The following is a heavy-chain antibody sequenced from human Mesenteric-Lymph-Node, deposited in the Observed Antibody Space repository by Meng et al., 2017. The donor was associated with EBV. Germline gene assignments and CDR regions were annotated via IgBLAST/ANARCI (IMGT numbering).Heavy chain of an antibody. CDR1: GGSVNSGGYS. D-gene: IGHD4-17*01. CDR3: AGGDYVNQFNY. J-gene: IGHJ4*02. V-gene: IGHV4-30-2*06. CDR2: VHHSGLT. Sequence: LQLPESGSGLVNPSQPLSLTCTVSGGSVNSGGYSWSWIRQSPEKGLEWIGYVHHSGLTYYNPSLETRVIISLERSKNQFSLKLTSVTAADTAVYYCAGGDYVNQFNYWGQGTLVNRLL.